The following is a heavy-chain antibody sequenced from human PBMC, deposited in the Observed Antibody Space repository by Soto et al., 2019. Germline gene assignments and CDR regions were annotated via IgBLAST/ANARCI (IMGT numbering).Heavy chain of an antibody. D-gene: IGHD1-1*01. CDR2: INGNSGGT. CDR3: ARAGLTTLEMATTC. Sequence: QVQVVQSGAEVKKPGASVKVSCKASGYTFTGYYMHWVRQAPGQGLEWMGWINGNSGGTKYAQKFQGRVTMTRDTSISTAYMELSRLTSDDTAVYYCARAGLTTLEMATTCWGQGTLVTVSS. CDR1: GYTFTGYY. V-gene: IGHV1-2*02. J-gene: IGHJ4*02.